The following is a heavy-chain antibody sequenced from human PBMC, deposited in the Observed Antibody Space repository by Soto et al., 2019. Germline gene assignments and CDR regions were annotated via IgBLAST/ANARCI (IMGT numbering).Heavy chain of an antibody. CDR2: ISGSGGST. J-gene: IGHJ4*02. V-gene: IGHV3-23*01. CDR1: GFTFSSYA. CDR3: LSCGSWN. Sequence: EVQLLESGGGLEQHGGSLRLSCAASGFTFSSYAMSWVRQAPGNGLEWVSAISGSGGSTYYADSVKGRFTISRDNSKNTLYLQINSLRAEDTAVYYCLSCGSWNWGQGTLVTVSS. D-gene: IGHD2-15*01.